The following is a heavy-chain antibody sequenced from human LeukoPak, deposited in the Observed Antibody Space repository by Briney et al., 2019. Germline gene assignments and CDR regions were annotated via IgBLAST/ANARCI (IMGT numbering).Heavy chain of an antibody. CDR3: ARSAWPGDWLFDP. J-gene: IGHJ5*02. CDR2: IYTSGST. CDR1: GGSMCSGSYY. D-gene: IGHD3-3*01. Sequence: PSQTLSLTCTVSGGSMCSGSYYGSWIRQPAGKGLEWIGRIYTSGSTNYNPSLRSRVTISVDTSKNQFSLKLSSVTAADTAVYYCARSAWPGDWLFDPWGQGTLVTVSS. V-gene: IGHV4-61*02.